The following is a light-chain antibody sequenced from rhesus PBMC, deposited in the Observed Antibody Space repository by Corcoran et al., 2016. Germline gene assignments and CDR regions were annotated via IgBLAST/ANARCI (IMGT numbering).Light chain of an antibody. CDR3: LQESNWPWT. V-gene: IGKV3-35*01. CDR2: DAS. Sequence: DIVMTQSPAILSLSPGERATLSCRASQHVANILAWYQQKPEQPPRLLIYDASTRATGIPDRFRARGSGTDFTLTIDSLEPEDLGVYYCLQESNWPWTFGQGSRVEIK. J-gene: IGKJ1*01. CDR1: QHVANI.